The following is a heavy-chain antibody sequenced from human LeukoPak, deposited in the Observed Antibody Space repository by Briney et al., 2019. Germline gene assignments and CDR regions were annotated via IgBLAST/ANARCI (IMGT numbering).Heavy chain of an antibody. D-gene: IGHD3-10*01. CDR2: ISYDGSDK. J-gene: IGHJ6*02. Sequence: GGSLRLSCAASGFTLSSYGMHWVRQAPGKGLEWVAVISYDGSDKYYADSVKGRFTISRDNSKNTLYLQMNSLRDEDTAVYYCAKVEDGSGNYNYYYYGMDVWGQGTTVTVAS. V-gene: IGHV3-30*18. CDR1: GFTLSSYG. CDR3: AKVEDGSGNYNYYYYGMDV.